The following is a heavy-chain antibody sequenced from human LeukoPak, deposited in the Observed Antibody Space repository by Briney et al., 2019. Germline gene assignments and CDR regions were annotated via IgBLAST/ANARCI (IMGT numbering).Heavy chain of an antibody. Sequence: PGGSLRLSCVASGFSFTTHAMGWVRQAPGKGLEWVSHISGSGGSTKYSGSVKGRFTISRDNSKHTLYLQINSLGADDTAVYYCAKDQDPHSYGSGSYAPFDYWGQGTLVTVSS. D-gene: IGHD3-10*01. V-gene: IGHV3-23*01. CDR2: ISGSGGST. CDR3: AKDQDPHSYGSGSYAPFDY. J-gene: IGHJ4*02. CDR1: GFSFTTHA.